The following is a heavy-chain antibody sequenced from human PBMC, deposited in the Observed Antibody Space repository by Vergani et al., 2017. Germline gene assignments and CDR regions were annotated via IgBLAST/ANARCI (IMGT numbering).Heavy chain of an antibody. CDR3: ARGTVAASPNWFDP. D-gene: IGHD6-19*01. V-gene: IGHV4-39*01. Sequence: QLQLQESGPGLVKPSETLSLTCTVSGGSISSSSYYWGWIRQPPGKGLEWIGSIYYSGSTYYNPSLKSRVTISVYTSKNQFSLKLSSVTAADTAVYYCARGTVAASPNWFDPWGQGTLVTVSS. CDR1: GGSISSSSYY. CDR2: IYYSGST. J-gene: IGHJ5*02.